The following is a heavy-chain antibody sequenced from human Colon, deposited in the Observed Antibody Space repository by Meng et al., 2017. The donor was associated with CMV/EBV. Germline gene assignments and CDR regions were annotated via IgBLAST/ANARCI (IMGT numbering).Heavy chain of an antibody. D-gene: IGHD3-10*01. Sequence: GGSLRLSCAASGFTFHTYTMNWVRQAPGKGLEWVSSISSTSNYIYYADSVRGRFTISRDNAKSSLFLHMNSLRAEDTAVYYCARETLPGVFDYWGQGTLVTVSS. CDR1: GFTFHTYT. CDR3: ARETLPGVFDY. J-gene: IGHJ4*02. V-gene: IGHV3-21*01. CDR2: ISSTSNYI.